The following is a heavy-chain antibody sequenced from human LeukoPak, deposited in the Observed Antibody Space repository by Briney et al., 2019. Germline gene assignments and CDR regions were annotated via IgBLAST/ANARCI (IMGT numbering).Heavy chain of an antibody. V-gene: IGHV4-61*02. Sequence: PSETLSLTCTVSGGSISSGSYYWSWIRQPAGKGLEWIGRIYTSGSTNYNPSLKSRVTISVDTSKNQFSLKLSSVTAADTAVYYCARSAGPLWRITFGGASPLFDYWGQGTLVTVSS. D-gene: IGHD3-16*01. J-gene: IGHJ4*02. CDR3: ARSAGPLWRITFGGASPLFDY. CDR2: IYTSGST. CDR1: GGSISSGSYY.